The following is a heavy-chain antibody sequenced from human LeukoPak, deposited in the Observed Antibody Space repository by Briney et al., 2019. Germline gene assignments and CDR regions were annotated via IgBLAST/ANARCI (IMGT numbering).Heavy chain of an antibody. CDR1: GFTVSKSW. J-gene: IGHJ3*02. D-gene: IGHD3-22*01. V-gene: IGHV3-15*01. Sequence: PGGSLRLSCAASGFTVSKSWMSWVRQAPGKGLEWVGRIKSKSDGGTTDHAAPVKGRFTISGDDSKNTLNLQMNSLKTEDTAVYYCTTYSSRDAFDIWGQGTMVIVSS. CDR2: IKSKSDGGTT. CDR3: TTYSSRDAFDI.